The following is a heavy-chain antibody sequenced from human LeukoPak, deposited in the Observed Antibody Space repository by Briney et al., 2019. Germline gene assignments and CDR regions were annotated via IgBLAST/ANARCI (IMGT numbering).Heavy chain of an antibody. Sequence: GASVKVSCKASGYTFTSYDINWVRQATGQGLEWMGWMNPNSGNTGYAQKFQGRVTMTRNTSISTAYMELSSLRSEDTAVYYCARRDTGWQQLDHDAFDIWGQGTMVTVSS. CDR2: MNPNSGNT. CDR3: ARRDTGWQQLDHDAFDI. V-gene: IGHV1-8*01. CDR1: GYTFTSYD. D-gene: IGHD6-13*01. J-gene: IGHJ3*02.